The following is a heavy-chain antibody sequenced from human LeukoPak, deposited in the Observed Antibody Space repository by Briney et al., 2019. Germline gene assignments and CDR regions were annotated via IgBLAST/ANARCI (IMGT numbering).Heavy chain of an antibody. CDR2: IRSKANSYAT. D-gene: IGHD6-13*01. CDR1: GFTFSGSA. Sequence: GGSLRLSCAASGFTFSGSAMRWVRQASGKGLEWVGRIRSKANSYATAYAASVKGRFTISRDDSKNTAYLQMNSLKTEDTAVYYCTGQVLAAAGKQDWGQGTLVTVSS. V-gene: IGHV3-73*01. J-gene: IGHJ4*02. CDR3: TGQVLAAAGKQD.